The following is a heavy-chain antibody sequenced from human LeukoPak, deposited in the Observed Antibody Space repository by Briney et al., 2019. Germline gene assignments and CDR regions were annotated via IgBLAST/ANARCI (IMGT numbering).Heavy chain of an antibody. CDR3: AELGITMIGGV. J-gene: IGHJ6*04. CDR2: ISSRSATI. Sequence: GGSLRLSCAASGFTFSSYSMNWVRQAPGKGLEWVSYISSRSATIYYADSVKGRFTISRDNAKNSLYLQMNSLRAEDTAVYYCAELGITMIGGVWGKGTTVTISS. D-gene: IGHD3-10*02. CDR1: GFTFSSYS. V-gene: IGHV3-48*04.